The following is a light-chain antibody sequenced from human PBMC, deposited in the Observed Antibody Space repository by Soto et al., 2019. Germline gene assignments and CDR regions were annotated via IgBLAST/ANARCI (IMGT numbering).Light chain of an antibody. CDR3: QQLNSYPLT. CDR1: QGISSY. Sequence: IQLTQSPSSLSASVGDRVTITCQASQGISSYLAWYQQKPGKAPKLLIHAASTLQSGVPSRFSGSGSGKDFTLTISSLQPEDFATYYCQQLNSYPLTFGGGTKVDIK. J-gene: IGKJ4*02. CDR2: AAS. V-gene: IGKV1-9*01.